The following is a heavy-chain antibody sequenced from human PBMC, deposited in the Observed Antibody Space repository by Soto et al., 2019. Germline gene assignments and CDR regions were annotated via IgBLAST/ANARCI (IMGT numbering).Heavy chain of an antibody. CDR1: CGSISGSD. J-gene: IGHJ4*02. CDR3: TKYRRKDAEGYSFEY. CDR2: IHYSGST. V-gene: IGHV4-59*01. Sequence: KTXETLSLPSPVACGSISGSDWSWIRQTPGKVLEWVGYIHYSGSTNYNPSLKSRVTMSVDSAKNQFSLQLSYVTAADTAVYFCTKYRRKDAEGYSFEYWGQGALVTAPQ. D-gene: IGHD2-15*01.